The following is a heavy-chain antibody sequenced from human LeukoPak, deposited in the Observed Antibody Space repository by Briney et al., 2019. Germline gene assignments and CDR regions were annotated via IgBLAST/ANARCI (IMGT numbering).Heavy chain of an antibody. CDR2: ISGHNGDV. D-gene: IGHD3-10*01. CDR1: GYTFANFG. V-gene: IGHV1-18*01. CDR3: ARYNSLLRGVTTSDY. J-gene: IGHJ4*02. Sequence: ASVKVSCKASGYTFANFGITWVRQAPGQGLEWMGTISGHNGDVNYAPKFQGRVTMTTDTSTTTAYMELRSLRFDDTAVYYCARYNSLLRGVTTSDYWGQGTLVTVSS.